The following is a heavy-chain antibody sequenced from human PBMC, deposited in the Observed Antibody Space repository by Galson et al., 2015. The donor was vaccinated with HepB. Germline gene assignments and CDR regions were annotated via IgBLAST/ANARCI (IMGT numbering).Heavy chain of an antibody. CDR3: TQDLTYYYGSGSYFVAMDV. J-gene: IGHJ6*02. D-gene: IGHD3-10*01. Sequence: SLRLSCAASGFTFEDYAMHRVRQVPGKGLEWVSDISWNSDFTGYADSVRGRFTISRDNARYSLYLQMNSLRTEDTALYYCTQDLTYYYGSGSYFVAMDVWGQGTTVTVSS. CDR1: GFTFEDYA. CDR2: ISWNSDFT. V-gene: IGHV3-9*01.